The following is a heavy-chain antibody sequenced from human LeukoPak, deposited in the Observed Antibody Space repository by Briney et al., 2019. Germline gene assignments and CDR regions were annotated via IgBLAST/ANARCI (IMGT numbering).Heavy chain of an antibody. D-gene: IGHD6-13*01. Sequence: GGSLRLSCAASGFTFSSYAMSRVRQAPGKGLEWVSAISGSGDSTYYGDSVKGRFTISRDNSKNTLYLQMNSLRAEDTAVYYCAKTRPLDSSSWSHGDYWGQGTLVTVSS. CDR3: AKTRPLDSSSWSHGDY. J-gene: IGHJ4*02. CDR1: GFTFSSYA. V-gene: IGHV3-23*01. CDR2: ISGSGDST.